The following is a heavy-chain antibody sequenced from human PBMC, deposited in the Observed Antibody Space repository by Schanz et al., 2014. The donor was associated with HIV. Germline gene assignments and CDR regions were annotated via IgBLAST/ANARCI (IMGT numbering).Heavy chain of an antibody. V-gene: IGHV4-34*01. CDR1: GGSFSGYY. J-gene: IGHJ4*02. CDR2: ISHSGST. CDR3: ARADGLWEPHSY. Sequence: QVQLRQSGAGLLKPSETLSLTCDVYGGSFSGYYWSWVRQSPGKGLEWIGEISHSGSTNYNPSLRSRVSMPVDTSKNQFSLNLKSVTAADTAVYYCARADGLWEPHSYWGQGTLVTVSS. D-gene: IGHD1-26*01.